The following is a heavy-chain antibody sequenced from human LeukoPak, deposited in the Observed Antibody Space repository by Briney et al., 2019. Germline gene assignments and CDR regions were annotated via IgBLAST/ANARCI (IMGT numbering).Heavy chain of an antibody. J-gene: IGHJ4*02. CDR1: GGSISSYY. CDR3: ARGVAGTGIDY. CDR2: IYYSGST. Sequence: KPSETLSLTCTVSGGSISSYYWSWIRQPPGKGLEWIGYIYYSGSTNYNPSLKSRVTISVDTSKNQFSLKLSSVTAADTAVCYCARGVAGTGIDYWGQGTLVTVSS. V-gene: IGHV4-59*01. D-gene: IGHD6-19*01.